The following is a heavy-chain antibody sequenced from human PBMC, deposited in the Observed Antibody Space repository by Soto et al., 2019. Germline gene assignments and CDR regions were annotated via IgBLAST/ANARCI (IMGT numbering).Heavy chain of an antibody. CDR2: MNPNSGNT. CDR3: AIHYDILTGYYNAPDDAFDI. D-gene: IGHD3-9*01. Sequence: ASVKVSCKASGYTFTSYDINWVRQATGQGLEWMGWMNPNSGNTGYAQKFQGRVTMTRNTSISTAYKELSSLRSEDTAVYYCAIHYDILTGYYNAPDDAFDIWDEGTMVTVSS. V-gene: IGHV1-8*01. J-gene: IGHJ3*02. CDR1: GYTFTSYD.